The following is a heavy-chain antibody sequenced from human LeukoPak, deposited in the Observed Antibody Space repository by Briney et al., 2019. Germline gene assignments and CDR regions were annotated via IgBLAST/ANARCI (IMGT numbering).Heavy chain of an antibody. CDR2: IFPGDSET. CDR3: ARLPSSSSNMDV. J-gene: IGHJ6*03. D-gene: IGHD6-13*01. CDR1: GYTFPTYW. V-gene: IGHV5-51*01. Sequence: GESLKISCKGSGYTFPTYWIAWVRQMPGKGLEWMGIIFPGDSETRYSPSFQGQVTISADKSISTAYLQWSSLKASDTAMYYCARLPSSSSNMDVWGKGTTVTVSS.